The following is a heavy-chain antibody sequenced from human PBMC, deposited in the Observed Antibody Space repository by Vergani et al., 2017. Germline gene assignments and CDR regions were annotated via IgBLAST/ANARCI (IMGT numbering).Heavy chain of an antibody. D-gene: IGHD3-3*01. CDR2: ISAYNGNT. V-gene: IGHV1-18*01. CDR1: GYTFTSYG. CDR3: ARGSGRAIFGVVIMGESNWFDP. J-gene: IGHJ5*02. Sequence: QVQLVQSGAEVKKPGASVKVSCKASGYTFTSYGISWVRQAPGQGLEWMGWISAYNGNTNYAQKLQGRVTMTTDTSTGTAYMELRSLRSDDTAVYYCARGSGRAIFGVVIMGESNWFDPWGQGTLVTVSS.